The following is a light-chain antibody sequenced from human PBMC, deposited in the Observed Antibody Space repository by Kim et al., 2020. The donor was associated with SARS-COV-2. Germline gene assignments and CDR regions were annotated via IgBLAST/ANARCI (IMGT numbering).Light chain of an antibody. V-gene: IGKV3D-15*03. CDR2: CAS. J-gene: IGKJ3*01. CDR3: QQYNNWPPFT. Sequence: SPGERATLSCRASQSVSSNLAWYQQKPGQAPRLLIYCASIRATGIPARFSGSGSGTEFTLTISILQSGDFAVYYCQQYNNWPPFTFGPGTKVDIK. CDR1: QSVSSN.